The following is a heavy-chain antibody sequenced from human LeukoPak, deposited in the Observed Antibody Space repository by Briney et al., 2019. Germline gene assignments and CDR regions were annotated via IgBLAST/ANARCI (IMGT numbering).Heavy chain of an antibody. CDR3: ARFIIAAASFDY. CDR1: GGSFSGYY. D-gene: IGHD6-13*01. Sequence: SETLSLTCAVYGGSFSGYYWSWIRQPPGKGLEWIGEINHSGSTNYNPSLKSQVTLSVDTSKNQFSLKLSSVTAADTAVYYCARFIIAAASFDYWGQGTLVTVSS. V-gene: IGHV4-34*01. CDR2: INHSGST. J-gene: IGHJ4*02.